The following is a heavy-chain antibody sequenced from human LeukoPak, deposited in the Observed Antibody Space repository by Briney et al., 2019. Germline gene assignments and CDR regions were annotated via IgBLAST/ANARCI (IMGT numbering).Heavy chain of an antibody. D-gene: IGHD1-26*01. J-gene: IGHJ4*02. V-gene: IGHV3-11*01. CDR3: ARSKVGATKLDY. CDR2: ISSSGSTI. CDR1: GFSFSNYW. Sequence: GGSLRLSCAASGFSFSNYWMHWVRQAPGKGLEWVSYISSSGSTIYYADSVKGRFTISRDNAKNSLYLQMNSLRAEDTAVYYCARSKVGATKLDYWGQGTLVTVSS.